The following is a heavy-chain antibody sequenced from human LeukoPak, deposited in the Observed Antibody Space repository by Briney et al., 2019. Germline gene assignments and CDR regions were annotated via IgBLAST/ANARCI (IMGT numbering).Heavy chain of an antibody. CDR2: MNPNSGNT. J-gene: IGHJ5*02. CDR1: GYTFTSYD. CDR3: ARVPSGGDKFDP. D-gene: IGHD6-25*01. Sequence: ASVKVSCKASGYTFTSYDINWVRQATGQGLEWMGWMNPNSGNTGYAQKFQGRVTMTRNTSISTAYMELSSLRSEDTAVYYCARVPSGGDKFDPWGQGTLVTVSS. V-gene: IGHV1-8*01.